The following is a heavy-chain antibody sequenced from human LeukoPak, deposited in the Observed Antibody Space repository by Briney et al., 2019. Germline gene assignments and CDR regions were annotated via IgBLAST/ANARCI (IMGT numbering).Heavy chain of an antibody. J-gene: IGHJ5*02. CDR2: ISSTGGNT. Sequence: GGSLRLSCSGSGFTFSNYAMHWVRQAPGKGLEYVSVISSTGGNTYYADSVKGRFTISRDNSKNTLYLQMSSLRAEDTAVNYCAKGRLYSSSSEFDPWGQGTLVTVSS. CDR3: AKGRLYSSSSEFDP. V-gene: IGHV3-64D*06. CDR1: GFTFSNYA. D-gene: IGHD6-6*01.